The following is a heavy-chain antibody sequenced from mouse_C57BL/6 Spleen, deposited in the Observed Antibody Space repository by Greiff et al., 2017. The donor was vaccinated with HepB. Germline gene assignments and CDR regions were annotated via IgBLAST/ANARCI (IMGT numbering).Heavy chain of an antibody. CDR2: INPNNGGT. Sequence: EVKLQESGPELVKPGASVKIPCKASGYTFTDYNMDWVKQSHGKSLEWIGDINPNNGGTIYNQKFKGKATLTVDKSSSTAYMELRSLTSEDTAVYYCARSLITTVKDWYFDVWGTGTTVTVSS. J-gene: IGHJ1*03. V-gene: IGHV1-18*01. CDR1: GYTFTDYN. D-gene: IGHD1-1*01. CDR3: ARSLITTVKDWYFDV.